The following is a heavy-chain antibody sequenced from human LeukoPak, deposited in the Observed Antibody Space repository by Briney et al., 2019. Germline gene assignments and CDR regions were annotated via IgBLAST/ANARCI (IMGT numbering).Heavy chain of an antibody. Sequence: GGSLRLSCSLSGFTFSTYGIHWVRQAPGKGLEWVSAISGSGGSTYYADSVKGRFTISRDNSKNTLYLQMNSLRAEDTAVYYCAKDPEYWGQGTLVTVSS. CDR1: GFTFSTYG. CDR2: ISGSGGST. V-gene: IGHV3-23*01. D-gene: IGHD1-14*01. J-gene: IGHJ4*02. CDR3: AKDPEY.